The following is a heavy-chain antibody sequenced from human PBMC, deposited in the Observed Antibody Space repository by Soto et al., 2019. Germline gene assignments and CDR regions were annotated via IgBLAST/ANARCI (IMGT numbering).Heavy chain of an antibody. CDR1: GGSISSSSYY. J-gene: IGHJ5*02. CDR2: IYYSGST. D-gene: IGHD3-3*01. V-gene: IGHV4-39*01. Sequence: SETLSLTCTVSGGSISSSSYYWGWIRHPPGKGLEWIGSIYYSGSTYHNPSLKSRVTISVDTSKNQFSLKLSSVTAADTAVYYCARPFTTTYYDFWSGKGSWFDPWGQGTLVTVSS. CDR3: ARPFTTTYYDFWSGKGSWFDP.